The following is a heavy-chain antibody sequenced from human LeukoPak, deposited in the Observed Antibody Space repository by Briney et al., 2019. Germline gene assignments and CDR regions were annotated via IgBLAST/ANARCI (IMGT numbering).Heavy chain of an antibody. CDR3: ARRYCSSTACYSLDY. CDR1: GFTFSSYW. Sequence: PGGSLRLSCAASGFTFSSYWMSWVRQAPGKGLEWVANIKQDGSEKYYVDSVKGRFTISRDNAKNSLYLQMNSLRAEDTAVYYCARRYCSSTACYSLDYWGQGALVTVSS. J-gene: IGHJ4*02. D-gene: IGHD2-2*01. V-gene: IGHV3-7*03. CDR2: IKQDGSEK.